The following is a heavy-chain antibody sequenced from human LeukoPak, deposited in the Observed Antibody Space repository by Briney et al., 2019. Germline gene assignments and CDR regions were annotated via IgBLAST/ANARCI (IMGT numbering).Heavy chain of an antibody. CDR2: ISGINSYT. CDR1: GFTFSDYY. J-gene: IGHJ4*01. D-gene: IGHD2-15*01. Sequence: PGGSLRLSCAAPGFTFSDYYMSWIRQAPGKGLEWLSYISGINSYTNYADSVKGRFTISRDNAKNSLYLQMNSLRAEDTAVYYCARAERRGGDYWGQGTLVTVSS. CDR3: ARAERRGGDY. V-gene: IGHV3-11*05.